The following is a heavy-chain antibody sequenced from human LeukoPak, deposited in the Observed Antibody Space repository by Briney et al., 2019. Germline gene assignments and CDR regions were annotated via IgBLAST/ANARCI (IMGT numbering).Heavy chain of an antibody. CDR2: INHSGST. D-gene: IGHD3-10*01. Sequence: PSETLSLTCAVYGGSFSGYYWSWTRQPPGKGLEWIGEINHSGSTNYNPSLKSRVTISVDTSKNQFSLKLSSVTAADTAVYYCAGARRLWFGEFFDYWGQGTLVTVSS. J-gene: IGHJ4*02. CDR1: GGSFSGYY. CDR3: AGARRLWFGEFFDY. V-gene: IGHV4-34*01.